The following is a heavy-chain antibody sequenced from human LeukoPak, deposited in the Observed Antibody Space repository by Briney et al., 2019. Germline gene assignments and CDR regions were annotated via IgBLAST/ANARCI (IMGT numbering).Heavy chain of an antibody. D-gene: IGHD3-3*01. CDR1: GYTFTGYY. V-gene: IGHV1-2*02. CDR3: ARDPPFWSGYGAFDI. Sequence: GASVKVSCKASGYTFTGYYMHWVRQAPGQGLEWMEWINPNSGGTNYAQKFQGRVTMTRDTSISTAYMELSRLRSDDTAVYYCARDPPFWSGYGAFDIWGQGTMVTVSS. J-gene: IGHJ3*02. CDR2: INPNSGGT.